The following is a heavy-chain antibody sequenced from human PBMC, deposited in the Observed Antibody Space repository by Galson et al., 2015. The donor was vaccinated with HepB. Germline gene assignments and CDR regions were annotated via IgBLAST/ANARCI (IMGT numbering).Heavy chain of an antibody. CDR1: GFTFSDYY. V-gene: IGHV3-11*06. J-gene: IGHJ5*02. CDR3: ARTIGYCSGGSCPEYNWFDP. CDR2: ISSSSYT. D-gene: IGHD2-15*01. Sequence: SLRLSCAASGFTFSDYYMSWIRQAPGKGLEWVSYISSSSYTNYADSVKGRFTISRDNAKNSLYLQMNSLRAEDTAVYYCARTIGYCSGGSCPEYNWFDPWGQGTLVTVSS.